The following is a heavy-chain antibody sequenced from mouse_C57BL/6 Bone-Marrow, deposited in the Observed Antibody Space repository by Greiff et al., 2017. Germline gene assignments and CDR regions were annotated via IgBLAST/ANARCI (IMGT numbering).Heavy chain of an antibody. CDR2: IDPSDSYT. V-gene: IGHV1-69*01. J-gene: IGHJ4*01. CDR3: ARGNYYAMDY. D-gene: IGHD2-1*01. CDR1: GYTFTSYW. Sequence: QVQLQQPGAELVMPGASVKLSCKASGYTFTSYWMHWVKQRPGQGLEWIGEIDPSDSYTNYNQKFKGKSTLTVDKSSSTAYMELRSLTSEDSAVYFCARGNYYAMDYWGQGTSVTVSS.